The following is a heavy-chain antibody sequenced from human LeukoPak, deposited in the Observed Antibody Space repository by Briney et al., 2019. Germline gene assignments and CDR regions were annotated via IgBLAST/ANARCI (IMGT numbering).Heavy chain of an antibody. J-gene: IGHJ4*02. CDR3: ARVGITGRYYFDY. D-gene: IGHD1-20*01. Sequence: GGSLRLSCAASGFTFDDYAMHWVRQAPGKGLEWVSGISWNSGSIGYADSVKGRFTISRDNAKNSLYLQMNSLRAEDTALYYCARVGITGRYYFDYWGQGTLVTVSS. CDR1: GFTFDDYA. CDR2: ISWNSGSI. V-gene: IGHV3-9*01.